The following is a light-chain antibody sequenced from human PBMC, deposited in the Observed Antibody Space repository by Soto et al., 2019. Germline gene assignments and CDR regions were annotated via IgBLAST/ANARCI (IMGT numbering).Light chain of an antibody. CDR3: QQYNNWPRT. CDR1: QTVSNSY. CDR2: GAS. V-gene: IGKV3-15*01. J-gene: IGKJ1*01. Sequence: EIVLTQSPGSLSLSLGDRATLSCRASQTVSNSYLAWYQQKPGQAPRLLIYGASTRATGIPARFSGSGSGTEFTLTISSLQSEDFAVYYCQQYNNWPRTFGQGTKVDI.